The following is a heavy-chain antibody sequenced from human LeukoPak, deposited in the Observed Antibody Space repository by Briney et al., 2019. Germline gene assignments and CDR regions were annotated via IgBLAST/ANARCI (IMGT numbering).Heavy chain of an antibody. CDR1: GFTFGDYG. J-gene: IGHJ3*02. CDR2: INWNGGST. CDR3: ARVRSSSVGAFDI. V-gene: IGHV3-20*04. D-gene: IGHD6-6*01. Sequence: RPGGSLRLSCAASGFTFGDYGMSWVRQAPGKGLEWVSGINWNGGSTCYADSVKGRFTISRDNAKNSLYLQMNSLRAEDTALYYCARVRSSSVGAFDIWGQGTMVTVSS.